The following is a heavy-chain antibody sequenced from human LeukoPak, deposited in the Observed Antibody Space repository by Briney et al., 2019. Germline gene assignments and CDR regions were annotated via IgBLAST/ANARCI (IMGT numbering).Heavy chain of an antibody. CDR3: ARGSRTTMATLSFDY. CDR2: TYPGDSDT. D-gene: IGHD5-24*01. CDR1: GYSFTSYW. J-gene: IGHJ4*02. Sequence: GESLNISCKGSGYSFTSYWIGWARQMPGKGLEGRGVTYPGDSDTRSSPSFQGQDNISADKSISTAYLQWSSLKASDTAMYYCARGSRTTMATLSFDYWGQGTLVTVSS. V-gene: IGHV5-51*01.